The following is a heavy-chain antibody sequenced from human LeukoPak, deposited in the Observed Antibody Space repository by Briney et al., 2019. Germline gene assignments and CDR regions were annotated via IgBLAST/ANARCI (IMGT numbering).Heavy chain of an antibody. D-gene: IGHD3-22*01. CDR1: GFTFSSYA. Sequence: GASLRLSCAASGFTFSSYAMSWVRQAPGEGLEWVSAISGSGGSTYYADSVKGRFTISRDNSKNTLYLQMNSLRAEDTAVYYCANGRPYYYDSSGMDVWGQGTTVTVSS. CDR3: ANGRPYYYDSSGMDV. J-gene: IGHJ6*02. V-gene: IGHV3-23*01. CDR2: ISGSGGST.